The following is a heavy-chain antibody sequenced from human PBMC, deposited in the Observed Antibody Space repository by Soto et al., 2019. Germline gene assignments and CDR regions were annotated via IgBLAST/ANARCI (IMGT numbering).Heavy chain of an antibody. D-gene: IGHD3-22*01. J-gene: IGHJ4*02. CDR1: GGSISTPGYY. Sequence: SETLSLTCTVSGGSISTPGYYWGWIRQPPGKGLEWIGSFYYSGNTLYNPSLKSRLTISVDTSKSQFSLKLSSATAADTALYYCARHGLSDSSGFYLIDSWGQGTLVTVSS. V-gene: IGHV4-39*01. CDR3: ARHGLSDSSGFYLIDS. CDR2: FYYSGNT.